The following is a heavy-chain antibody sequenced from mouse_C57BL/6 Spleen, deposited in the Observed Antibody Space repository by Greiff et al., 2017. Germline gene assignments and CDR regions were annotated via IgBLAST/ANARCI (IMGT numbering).Heavy chain of an antibody. CDR1: GYTFTSYW. V-gene: IGHV1-5*01. J-gene: IGHJ3*01. Sequence: EVQLQQSGTVLARPGASVKMSCKTSGYTFTSYWMHWVKQRPGQGLEWIGAIYPGNSDTSYNQKFKGKAKLTAVTSASTAYMGLSSLTNEDSAVYYCTRDGSSRAWFAYWGQGTLVTVSA. CDR3: TRDGSSRAWFAY. D-gene: IGHD1-1*01. CDR2: IYPGNSDT.